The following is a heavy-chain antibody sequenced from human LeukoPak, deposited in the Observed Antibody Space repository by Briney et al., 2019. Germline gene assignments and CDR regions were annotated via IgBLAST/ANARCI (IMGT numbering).Heavy chain of an antibody. V-gene: IGHV3-9*01. D-gene: IGHD3-10*01. J-gene: IGHJ4*02. CDR2: ITWDSNII. Sequence: PGGSLRLSCEASGFTLDNYDMHWVRQTPGKGLEWVSGITWDSNIIAYADSVQGRFTISRDNSKNTLYPQMNSLRAEDTAVYYCANEEGTMVQGVILPFDYWGQGTLVTVSS. CDR3: ANEEGTMVQGVILPFDY. CDR1: GFTLDNYD.